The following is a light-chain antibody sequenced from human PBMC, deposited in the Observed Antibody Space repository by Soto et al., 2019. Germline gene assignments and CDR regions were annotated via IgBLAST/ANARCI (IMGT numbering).Light chain of an antibody. CDR2: GAS. CDR1: QSVSSN. V-gene: IGKV3-15*01. J-gene: IGKJ1*01. Sequence: IGVSQSAAAVSVSPGERATLSCRASQSVSSNLAWYQQKPGQAPRLLIYGASTRATGIPARFSGSGSGTEFTLTISSLQSEDFALYYCQQYNNWPRTFGQGTKV. CDR3: QQYNNWPRT.